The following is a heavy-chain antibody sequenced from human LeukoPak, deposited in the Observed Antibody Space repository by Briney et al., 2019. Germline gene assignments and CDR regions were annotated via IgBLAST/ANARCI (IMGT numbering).Heavy chain of an antibody. CDR3: ASESPDILTGYYAFDI. CDR2: IYHSGST. D-gene: IGHD3-9*01. Sequence: SGTLSLTCAVYGGSISSSNWWSWVRQPPGKGMEWIGEIYHSGSTNYNPSLKSRVTISVDKSKNQFSLKLSSVTAADTAVYYCASESPDILTGYYAFDIWGQGTMVTVSS. V-gene: IGHV4-4*02. J-gene: IGHJ3*02. CDR1: GGSISSSNW.